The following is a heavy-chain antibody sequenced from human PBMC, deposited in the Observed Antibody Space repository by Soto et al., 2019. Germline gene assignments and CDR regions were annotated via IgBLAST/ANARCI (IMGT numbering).Heavy chain of an antibody. Sequence: QVQLQQWGAGLLKPSETLSLTCTVYGGSFSAYYWSWIRQPPGKGLEWIGEINHSGNTNYNPSLMGRVTRSFDTSKNQFSLKLSSVTAADTAVYYCTGPYPYYFDSWGQGTLVTVSS. CDR2: INHSGNT. CDR3: TGPYPYYFDS. J-gene: IGHJ4*02. V-gene: IGHV4-34*01. CDR1: GGSFSAYY.